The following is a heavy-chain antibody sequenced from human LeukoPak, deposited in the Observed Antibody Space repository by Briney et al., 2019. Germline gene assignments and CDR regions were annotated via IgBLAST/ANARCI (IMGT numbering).Heavy chain of an antibody. J-gene: IGHJ4*02. V-gene: IGHV3-30-3*01. D-gene: IGHD6-13*01. CDR2: ISYDGSNK. CDR1: GFTFSSYA. CDR3: AREPPLGY. Sequence: GRSLRLSCAASGFTFSSYAMHWVRQAPGKGLEWVAVISYDGSNKYYADSVKGRFTISRDNSKNTLYLQMNSLRAEDTAVYYCAREPPLGYWGQGTQVTVSS.